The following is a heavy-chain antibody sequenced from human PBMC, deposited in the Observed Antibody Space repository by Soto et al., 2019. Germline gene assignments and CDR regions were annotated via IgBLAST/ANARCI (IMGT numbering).Heavy chain of an antibody. V-gene: IGHV1-3*05. D-gene: IGHD3-16*02. Sequence: QVQLVQSGAEEKKPGASVKVSCKASGYTFTSYAMHWVRQAPGQRLEWMGWINAGNGNTKYSQKFQGRVTITRDTSASTAYRELSSLRSEDTAVYYCARSAVRTFGGLIGPFDYWGQGPLVTVSS. CDR2: INAGNGNT. CDR1: GYTFTSYA. CDR3: ARSAVRTFGGLIGPFDY. J-gene: IGHJ4*02.